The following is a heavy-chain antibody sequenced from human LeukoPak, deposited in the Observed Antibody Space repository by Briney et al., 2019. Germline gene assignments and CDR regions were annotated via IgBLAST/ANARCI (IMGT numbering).Heavy chain of an antibody. CDR2: IRYDGSNK. Sequence: PGGSLRLSCAASGFTFSSYGMHWVRQAPGKGLEWVAFIRYDGSNKYYADSVKGRFTISRDNSKNTLFLQMNSLRAEDTAVYYCAKDRREYCSGGSCYYNFDSWGQGTLVTVSS. CDR3: AKDRREYCSGGSCYYNFDS. CDR1: GFTFSSYG. D-gene: IGHD2-15*01. V-gene: IGHV3-30*02. J-gene: IGHJ4*02.